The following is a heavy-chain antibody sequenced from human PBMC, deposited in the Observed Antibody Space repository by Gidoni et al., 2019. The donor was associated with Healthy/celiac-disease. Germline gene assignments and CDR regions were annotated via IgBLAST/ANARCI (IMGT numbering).Heavy chain of an antibody. J-gene: IGHJ4*02. CDR3: AKGGSDGYGEDY. Sequence: EVQLVESGGVVVQPGGSLRLSCAASGFTFDDYTMHWVRQAPGKGLEWVSLISWDGGSTYYADSVKGRFTISRDNSKNSLYLQMNSLRTEDTALYYCAKGGSDGYGEDYWGQGTLVTVSS. D-gene: IGHD5-12*01. CDR1: GFTFDDYT. V-gene: IGHV3-43*01. CDR2: ISWDGGST.